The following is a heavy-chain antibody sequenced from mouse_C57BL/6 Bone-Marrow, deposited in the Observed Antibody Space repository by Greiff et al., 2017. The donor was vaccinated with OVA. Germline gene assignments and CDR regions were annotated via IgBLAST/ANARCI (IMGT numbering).Heavy chain of an antibody. D-gene: IGHD2-12*01. J-gene: IGHJ1*03. Sequence: EVKLVESGGGLVKPGGSLKLSCAASGFTFSSYAMSWVRQTPEKRLEWVATISDGGSYTYYPDNVKGRFTISRDNAKNNLYLQMSHLKSEDTAMYYCARDTRYFDVWGTGTTVTVSS. V-gene: IGHV5-4*01. CDR3: ARDTRYFDV. CDR2: ISDGGSYT. CDR1: GFTFSSYA.